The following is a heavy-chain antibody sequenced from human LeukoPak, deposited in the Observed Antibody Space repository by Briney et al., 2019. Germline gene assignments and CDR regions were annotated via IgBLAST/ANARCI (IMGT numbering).Heavy chain of an antibody. J-gene: IGHJ4*02. D-gene: IGHD3-22*01. Sequence: GSLRLSCAASGFTFSSYGMHWVRQAPGKGLEWVAVISYDGSNKYHADSVKGRFTISRDNSKNTLYLQMNSLRAEDTAVYYCAKEDYYDSSGYLAPTSLDYWGQGTLVTVSS. V-gene: IGHV3-30*18. CDR3: AKEDYYDSSGYLAPTSLDY. CDR1: GFTFSSYG. CDR2: ISYDGSNK.